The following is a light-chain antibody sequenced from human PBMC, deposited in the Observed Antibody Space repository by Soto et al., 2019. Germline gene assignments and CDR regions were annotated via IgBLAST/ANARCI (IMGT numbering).Light chain of an antibody. CDR1: QSVSSSY. J-gene: IGKJ1*01. Sequence: EIVLTQSPGTLSLSPGERATLSCRSSQSVSSSYLAWYQQKPGQAPRLLIYDVSSRATGIPDRFSGSGSGTDFTVTISRLEPEYFAVYYCKQYGSSPSFGQGTKVEIK. V-gene: IGKV3-20*01. CDR3: KQYGSSPS. CDR2: DVS.